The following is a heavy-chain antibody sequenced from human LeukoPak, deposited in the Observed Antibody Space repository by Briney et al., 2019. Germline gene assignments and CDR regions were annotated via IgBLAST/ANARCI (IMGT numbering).Heavy chain of an antibody. V-gene: IGHV5-51*01. Sequence: GESLKISCKGSGYSFTSYWIGWVRQMPGKGLEWMGIIYPGDSYTRYSPSFQGQVTISADKSISTAYLQWSSLKASDTAMYYCARYPDPYCSSTSCYVLGYFDYWGQGTLVTVSS. CDR3: ARYPDPYCSSTSCYVLGYFDY. CDR2: IYPGDSYT. D-gene: IGHD2-2*01. J-gene: IGHJ4*02. CDR1: GYSFTSYW.